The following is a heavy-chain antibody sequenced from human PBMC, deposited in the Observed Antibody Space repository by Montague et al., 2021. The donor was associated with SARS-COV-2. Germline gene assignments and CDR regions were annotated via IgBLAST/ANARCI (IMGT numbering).Heavy chain of an antibody. CDR2: IYHSGST. CDR3: ARGSVDIVVVVAATPPYFDY. Sequence: SETLSLTCAVYGGSFSGYYWSWIRQPPGKGLEWIGEIYHSGSTNYNPSLKSRVTISVDTSKNQFSLKLSSVTAADTAVYYCARGSVDIVVVVAATPPYFDYWGQGTLVTVSS. V-gene: IGHV4-34*01. D-gene: IGHD2-15*01. CDR1: GGSFSGYY. J-gene: IGHJ4*02.